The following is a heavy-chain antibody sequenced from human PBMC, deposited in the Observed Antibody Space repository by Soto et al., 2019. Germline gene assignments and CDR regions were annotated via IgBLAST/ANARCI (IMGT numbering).Heavy chain of an antibody. CDR3: ARGVTVFGLVSRFWFDP. J-gene: IGHJ5*02. D-gene: IGHD3-3*01. V-gene: IGHV4-30-4*02. CDR1: GGSISSFYYS. CDR2: IYNSGIT. Sequence: SDTLSLTCTVSGGSISSFYYSWSWVRQSPGKGLEWIGHIYNSGITYYNPSLKSRVVISIDTSRNQFSLRLNSLTAADRAVHFCARGVTVFGLVSRFWFDPWGQGTVVT.